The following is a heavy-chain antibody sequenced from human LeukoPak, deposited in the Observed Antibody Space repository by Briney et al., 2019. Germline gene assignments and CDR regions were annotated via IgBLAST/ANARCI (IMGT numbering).Heavy chain of an antibody. CDR3: ARSPAGTTSQKGIFDD. Sequence: SETLSHSCAVYGGSFTDYYWSWIRQPPGKGLEWVGEINHIGSTNYNPSLKSRVTISVDRSKNQFSLKLRSVTAADSTDYYCARSPAGTTSQKGIFDDWGQGILVTVSS. CDR1: GGSFTDYY. CDR2: INHIGST. J-gene: IGHJ4*02. V-gene: IGHV4-34*01. D-gene: IGHD3-10*01.